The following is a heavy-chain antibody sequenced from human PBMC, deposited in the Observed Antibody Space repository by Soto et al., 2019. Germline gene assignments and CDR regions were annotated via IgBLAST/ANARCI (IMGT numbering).Heavy chain of an antibody. CDR2: ISYDGSNK. V-gene: IGHV3-30-3*01. CDR3: NVDSSWDNWFDP. D-gene: IGHD6-13*01. CDR1: GFTFSSYA. Sequence: GGSLRLSCAASGFTFSSYAMHWVRQAPGKGLEWVAVISYDGSNKYYADSVKGRFTISRDNSKNTLYLQMNSLKTEDTAVYYCNVDSSWDNWFDPWGQGTLVTVSS. J-gene: IGHJ5*02.